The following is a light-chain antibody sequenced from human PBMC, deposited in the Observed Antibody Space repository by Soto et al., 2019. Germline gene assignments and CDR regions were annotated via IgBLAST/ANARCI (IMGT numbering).Light chain of an antibody. J-gene: IGLJ2*01. V-gene: IGLV2-14*01. CDR2: DVS. CDR3: SSFTSSSTLVV. CDR1: SSDVGGYTY. Sequence: QSVLTQPASVSGSPGQSITISCTGTSSDVGGYTYVSWYQQHPGKAPKLIIYDVSSRPSGVSNRFSGSKSGNTASLTISGLQAEDEADYYCSSFTSSSTLVVFGGGTKVTVL.